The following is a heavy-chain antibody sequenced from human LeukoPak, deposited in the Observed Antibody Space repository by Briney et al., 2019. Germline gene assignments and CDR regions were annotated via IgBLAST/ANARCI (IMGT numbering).Heavy chain of an antibody. CDR3: AKSSLVTFYYYMDV. V-gene: IGHV3-23*01. CDR1: GFTFSSYA. Sequence: GGSLRLSCAASGFTFSSYAMSWVRQAPGKGLEWVSAISGSGGSTYYADSVKGRFTISRDNSKNTLYLQMNSLRAEDTAVYYCAKSSLVTFYYYMDVWGKGTTVTVSS. D-gene: IGHD6-6*01. CDR2: ISGSGGST. J-gene: IGHJ6*03.